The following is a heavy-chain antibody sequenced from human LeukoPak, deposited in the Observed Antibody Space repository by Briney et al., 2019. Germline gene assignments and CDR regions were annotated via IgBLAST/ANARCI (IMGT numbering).Heavy chain of an antibody. V-gene: IGHV3-74*01. CDR1: EFTFSAYW. Sequence: PGGTLRLSCAASEFTFSAYWMHWVRQAPGKGRVWVSRIRGDGSMTNYADSVKGRVTISRDNAKNTLYLQMNSLRLEDTAVYYCARENLAAAADYWGQGTVVTVSS. CDR2: IRGDGSMT. CDR3: ARENLAAAADY. J-gene: IGHJ4*02. D-gene: IGHD6-25*01.